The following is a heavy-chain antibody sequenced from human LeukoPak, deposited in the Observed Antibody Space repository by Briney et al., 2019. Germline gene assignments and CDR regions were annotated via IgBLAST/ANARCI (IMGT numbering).Heavy chain of an antibody. D-gene: IGHD1-26*01. CDR3: AMGWELLTR. J-gene: IGHJ4*02. CDR1: GGSISSSSYY. V-gene: IGHV4-61*05. CDR2: IYYSGST. Sequence: SETLSLTCTVSGGSISSSSYYWSWIRQPPGKGLEWIGYIYYSGSTNYNPSLKSRVTISVDTSKNQFSLKLSSVTAADTAVYYCAMGWELLTRWGQGTLVTVSS.